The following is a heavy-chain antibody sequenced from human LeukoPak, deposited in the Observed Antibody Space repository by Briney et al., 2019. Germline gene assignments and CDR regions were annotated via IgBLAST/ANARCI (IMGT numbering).Heavy chain of an antibody. CDR1: GGSMSSINYY. CDR3: VRQPSGSPGDY. D-gene: IGHD1-26*01. CDR2: IYNSGSA. V-gene: IGHV4-39*01. Sequence: PSETLSHTCSVSGGSMSSINYYWGWIRQPPGKGLEWIAYIYNSGSANYNPSLNSRVTVSVDTSNNQFSLKLSSVTAADTAVYYCVRQPSGSPGDYWGQGTLVTVSS. J-gene: IGHJ4*02.